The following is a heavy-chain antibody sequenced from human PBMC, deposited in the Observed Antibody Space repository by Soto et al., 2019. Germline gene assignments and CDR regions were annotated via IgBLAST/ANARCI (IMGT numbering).Heavy chain of an antibody. J-gene: IGHJ5*02. V-gene: IGHV4-38-2*02. Sequence: SETLSLTCTVSGYSISRGYHWAWIRQPPGKGLEWLGSVHYSGNTYYNPSLKSRLTISVDKSKNQFSLNLSSVTAADTAVYYCARQDRVVAEGRWFDPWGQGTLVTVSS. CDR2: VHYSGNT. D-gene: IGHD2-15*01. CDR1: GYSISRGYH. CDR3: ARQDRVVAEGRWFDP.